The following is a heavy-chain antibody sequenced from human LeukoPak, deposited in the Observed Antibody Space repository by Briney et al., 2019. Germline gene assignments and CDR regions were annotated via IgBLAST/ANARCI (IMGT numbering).Heavy chain of an antibody. CDR1: GFAFSVYA. CDR3: AKGEGGDSGWYGDY. CDR2: INANSGTT. D-gene: IGHD6-19*01. J-gene: IGHJ4*02. V-gene: IGHV3-23*01. Sequence: GGSLRLSCTASGFAFSVYAMSWLRQPPGKGLEWVSTINANSGTTSYAASVRGRFTISRDNSKNTLFLQMNSLRAEDTAMYYCAKGEGGDSGWYGDYWGQGTLVTVSS.